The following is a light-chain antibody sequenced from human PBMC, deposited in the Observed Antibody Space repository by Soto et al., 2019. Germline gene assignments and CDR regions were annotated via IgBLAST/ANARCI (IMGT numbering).Light chain of an antibody. Sequence: SSELTQPPSVSVAPGETARISCGGNNVGSRSVHWYQQKPGQAPFLVIYYDSDRPSGIPERFSGSNSGNTVTLIISRVEAGDEADYYCQVWEATGDQVVFGGGTKLTVL. CDR1: NVGSRS. V-gene: IGLV3-21*01. J-gene: IGLJ2*01. CDR3: QVWEATGDQVV. CDR2: YDS.